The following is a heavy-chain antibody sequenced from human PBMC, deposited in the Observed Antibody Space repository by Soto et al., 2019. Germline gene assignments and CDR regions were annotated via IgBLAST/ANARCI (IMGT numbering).Heavy chain of an antibody. Sequence: SETPSLTRPFSGCSLSRYYRRWIRQPPGKGLEWIGYIYYSGSTNYNPSLKSRVTISVDTSKNQFSLKLSSVTAADTAVYYCARRYGPGFDYWGQGTLVTVSS. CDR3: ARRYGPGFDY. CDR1: GCSLSRYY. J-gene: IGHJ4*02. CDR2: IYYSGST. V-gene: IGHV4-59*08. D-gene: IGHD4-17*01.